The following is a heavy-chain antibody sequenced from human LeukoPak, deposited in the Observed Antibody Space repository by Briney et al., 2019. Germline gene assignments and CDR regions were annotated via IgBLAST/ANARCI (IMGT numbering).Heavy chain of an antibody. CDR3: ARDLPVLRYFDWLLLLDV. J-gene: IGHJ6*02. V-gene: IGHV3-7*01. Sequence: GGSLRLSCAASGFTFSSYAMSWVRQAPGKGLEWVANIKQDGSEKYYVDSVKGRFTISRDNAKNSLYLQMNSLRAEDTAVYYCARDLPVLRYFDWLLLLDVWGQGTTVTVSS. D-gene: IGHD3-9*01. CDR1: GFTFSSYA. CDR2: IKQDGSEK.